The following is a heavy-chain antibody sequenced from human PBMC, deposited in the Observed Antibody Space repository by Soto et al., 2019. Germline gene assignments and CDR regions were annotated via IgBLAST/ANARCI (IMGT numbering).Heavy chain of an antibody. J-gene: IGHJ6*02. Sequence: PGGSLRLSCAASGFTFSSYAMHWVRQAPGKGLEWLAVISYGGNEKYYADSVEGRFTISRDNSKNMVYLQMNGLRPEDTAVYYCAKVSSDRGYYYFAMDVWGQGTTVTVSS. CDR1: GFTFSSYA. V-gene: IGHV3-30*18. CDR3: AKVSSDRGYYYFAMDV. D-gene: IGHD3-10*01. CDR2: ISYGGNEK.